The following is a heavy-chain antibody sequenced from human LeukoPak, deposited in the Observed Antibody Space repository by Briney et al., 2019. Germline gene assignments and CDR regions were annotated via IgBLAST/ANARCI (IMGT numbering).Heavy chain of an antibody. V-gene: IGHV1-24*01. J-gene: IGHJ4*02. CDR3: ATQRIRVTYYYDSSGYM. Sequence: ASVKVSCKASGYTFTAYYMHWVRQAPGQGLEWMGGFDPKDGEAIYAQKFQGRVTMTEDTSTDTAYMELSSLRSEDTAVYYCATQRIRVTYYYDSSGYMWGQGTLVTVSS. CDR1: GYTFTAYY. CDR2: FDPKDGEA. D-gene: IGHD3-22*01.